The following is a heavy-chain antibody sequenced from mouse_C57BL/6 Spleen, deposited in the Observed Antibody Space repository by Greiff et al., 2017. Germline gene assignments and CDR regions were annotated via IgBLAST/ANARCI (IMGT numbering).Heavy chain of an antibody. D-gene: IGHD2-3*01. CDR2: ISSGGSYT. CDR3: ARFYDGYYGYFDV. Sequence: EVMLVESGGDLVKPGGSLKLSCAASGFTFSSYGMSWVRQTPDKRLEWVATISSGGSYTYYPDSVKGRFTISRDNAKNTLYLQMSSLKSEDTAMYYCARFYDGYYGYFDVWGTGTTVTVSS. CDR1: GFTFSSYG. V-gene: IGHV5-6*01. J-gene: IGHJ1*03.